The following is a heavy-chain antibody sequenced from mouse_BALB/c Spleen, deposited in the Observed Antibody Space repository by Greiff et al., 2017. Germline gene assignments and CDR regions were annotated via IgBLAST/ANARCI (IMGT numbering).Heavy chain of an antibody. D-gene: IGHD2-2*01. CDR3: ARDGYGEDY. CDR2: ISYSGST. V-gene: IGHV3-2*02. J-gene: IGHJ4*01. Sequence: DVQLQESGPGLVKPSQSLSLTCTVTGYSITSDYAWNWIRQFPGNKLEWMGYISYSGSTSYNPSLKSRISITRDTSKNQFFLQLNSVTTEDTATYYCARDGYGEDYWGQGTSVTVSS. CDR1: GYSITSDYA.